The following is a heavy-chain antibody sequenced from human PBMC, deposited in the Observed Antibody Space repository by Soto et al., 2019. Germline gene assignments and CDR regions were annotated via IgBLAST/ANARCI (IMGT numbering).Heavy chain of an antibody. CDR3: ASGYCSGGSCYSRWFDP. CDR2: IIPIFGTA. Sequence: SVKVSCKASGGTFSSYAFSWVRQAPGQGLEWMGGIIPIFGTANYAQKFQGRVTITADESTSTAYMELSSLRSEDTAVYYCASGYCSGGSCYSRWFDPWGQGTLVTVSS. J-gene: IGHJ5*02. CDR1: GGTFSSYA. D-gene: IGHD2-15*01. V-gene: IGHV1-69*13.